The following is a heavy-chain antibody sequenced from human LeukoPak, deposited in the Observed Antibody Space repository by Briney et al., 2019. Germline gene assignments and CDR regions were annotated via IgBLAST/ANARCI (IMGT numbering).Heavy chain of an antibody. V-gene: IGHV3-23*01. CDR2: ICGSNGIT. CDR3: ARNENSGWGYFDY. D-gene: IGHD5-12*01. CDR1: GFTFSSYS. Sequence: GGSLRLSCAASGFTFSSYSMNWVRQAPGKGLEWVSVICGSNGITFYVGSVKGRFTISRDNSKDTLYLQMNSLRAEDTAVYYCARNENSGWGYFDYWGQGTLVTVSS. J-gene: IGHJ4*02.